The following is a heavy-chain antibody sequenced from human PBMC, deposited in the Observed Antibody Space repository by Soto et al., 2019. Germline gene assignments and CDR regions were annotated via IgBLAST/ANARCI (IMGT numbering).Heavy chain of an antibody. CDR1: GDSVSSNSAA. D-gene: IGHD6-13*01. J-gene: IGHJ5*02. CDR2: TYYRSKWYN. V-gene: IGHV6-1*01. Sequence: SQTLSLTCAISGDSVSSNSAAWNWIRQSPSRGLEWLGRTYYRSKWYNDYAVSVKSRITINPDTSQNQFSLQLNSVTPEDTAVSYCARDSSSWFFNCFDPWGQGTLVTVSS. CDR3: ARDSSSWFFNCFDP.